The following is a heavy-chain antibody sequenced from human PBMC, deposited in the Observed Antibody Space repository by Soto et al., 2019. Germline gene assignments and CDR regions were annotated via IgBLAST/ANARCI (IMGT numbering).Heavy chain of an antibody. D-gene: IGHD2-15*01. CDR1: GGSVSSGIYY. V-gene: IGHV4-61*01. CDR3: ARNSMTPLNYLDY. J-gene: IGHJ4*02. Sequence: QVQLQESGPGLVKPSETLSLTCTVSGGSVSSGIYYWSRIRQPPGKGLECIGYIYYSGSTNYNPSLKSRVTISLDTSKNQFSLKLSSVTAADTAVYYCARNSMTPLNYLDYWGQGTLVTVSS. CDR2: IYYSGST.